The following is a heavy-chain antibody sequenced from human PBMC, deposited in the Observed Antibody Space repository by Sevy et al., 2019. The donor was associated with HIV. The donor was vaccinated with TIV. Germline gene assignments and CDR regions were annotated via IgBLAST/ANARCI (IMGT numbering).Heavy chain of an antibody. CDR3: ARDRRRNAFDI. CDR2: IKQDGSEK. CDR1: GFTFSSYW. V-gene: IGHV3-7*01. Sequence: GGSLRLSCAASGFTFSSYWMSWVRQAPGKGLEWVANIKQDGSEKYYVDPVKGRFTISRDNAKNSLYLQMNSLRAEDTAVYYCARDRRRNAFDIWGQGTMVTVSS. J-gene: IGHJ3*02.